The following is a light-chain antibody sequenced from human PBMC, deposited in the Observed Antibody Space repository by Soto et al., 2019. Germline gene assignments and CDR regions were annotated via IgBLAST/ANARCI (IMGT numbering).Light chain of an antibody. CDR3: LEDKSYPFT. CDR1: QGTRND. CDR2: AAS. V-gene: IGKV1-17*01. Sequence: DIQMTQSPSSLSASVGDRVTITCRASQGTRNDLVWYQQKPGEAPKRLIYAASVFQTGVPSRFSGSGSGTGFPLTISSLQPEDFASYYCLEDKSYPFTFGPGTKVDIK. J-gene: IGKJ3*01.